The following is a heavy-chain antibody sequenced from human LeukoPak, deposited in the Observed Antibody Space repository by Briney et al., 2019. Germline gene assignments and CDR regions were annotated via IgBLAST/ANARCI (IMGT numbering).Heavy chain of an antibody. CDR1: GFTFSNAW. V-gene: IGHV3-15*01. CDR3: TTDPCDSSSSEFDY. CDR2: IKSKTDGGTT. Sequence: GGSLRLSCAASGFTFSNAWMSWVRQAPGKGLEWVGRIKSKTDGGTTDYAPPVKGRFTISRDDSKNTLYLQMNSLKTEDTAVYYCTTDPCDSSSSEFDYWGQGTLVTVSS. D-gene: IGHD6-6*01. J-gene: IGHJ4*02.